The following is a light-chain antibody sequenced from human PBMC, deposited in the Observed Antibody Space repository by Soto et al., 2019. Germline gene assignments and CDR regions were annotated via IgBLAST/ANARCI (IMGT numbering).Light chain of an antibody. CDR1: SSDVGGYNY. CDR2: DVF. V-gene: IGLV2-14*03. J-gene: IGLJ2*01. CDR3: SSYTDSNTRI. Sequence: QSALTQPASVSGSPGPSITLFCTGTSSDVGGYNYVSWYQQHPGKAPKLMIYDVFNRPSGVSNRFSGSKSGNTASLTISGLQADDEADYYCSSYTDSNTRIFGGGTKLTVL.